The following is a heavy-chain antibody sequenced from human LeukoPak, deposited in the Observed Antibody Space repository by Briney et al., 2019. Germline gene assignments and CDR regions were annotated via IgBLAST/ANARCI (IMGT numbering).Heavy chain of an antibody. CDR3: ARAILVDFDY. J-gene: IGHJ4*02. CDR2: IYHSGST. D-gene: IGHD1-26*01. CDR1: GYSISSGYY. V-gene: IGHV4-38-2*01. Sequence: SETLSLTCAVSGYSISSGYYWGWIRQPPGKGLEGIGSIYHSGSTYYNPSLKSRVTISVDTSKNQFSLKLSSVTAADTAVYYCARAILVDFDYWGQGTLVTVSS.